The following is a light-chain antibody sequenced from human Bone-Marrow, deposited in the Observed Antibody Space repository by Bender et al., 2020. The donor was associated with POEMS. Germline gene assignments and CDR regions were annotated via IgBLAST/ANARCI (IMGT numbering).Light chain of an antibody. CDR1: SSNFGNNA. CDR3: SSWDDSLNGWV. V-gene: IGLV1-44*01. J-gene: IGLJ3*02. CDR2: SNN. Sequence: QSVLTQPPSASGTPGQSVTISCSGTSSNFGNNAANWYQHVPGTAPKLLIYSNNQRTSGVPARITASTTGTSASMAIRGLHSDDEADYYCSSWDDSLNGWVFVGGTKLTVL.